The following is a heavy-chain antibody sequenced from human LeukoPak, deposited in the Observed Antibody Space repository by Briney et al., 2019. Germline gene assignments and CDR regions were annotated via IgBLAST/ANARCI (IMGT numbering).Heavy chain of an antibody. CDR1: GFTFSSYA. D-gene: IGHD5-12*01. J-gene: IGHJ4*02. CDR3: AKDSPYSGYVGFDY. Sequence: GGSLRLSCAASGFTFSSYAMTWVRQAPGKGLEWVSEISTSGGRTNYADSVKGRFTISRDNSKNTLHLQMNSLRAEDTAVYFCAKDSPYSGYVGFDYWGQGTLVTVSS. V-gene: IGHV3-23*01. CDR2: ISTSGGRT.